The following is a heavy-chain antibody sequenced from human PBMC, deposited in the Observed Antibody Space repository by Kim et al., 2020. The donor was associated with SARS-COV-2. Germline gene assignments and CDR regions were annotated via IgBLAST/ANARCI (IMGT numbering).Heavy chain of an antibody. D-gene: IGHD3-3*01. CDR2: INAGNGNT. Sequence: ASVKVSCKASGYTFTSYAMHWVRQAPGQRLEWMGWINAGNGNTKYSQKFQGRVTITRDTSASTAYMELSSLRSEDTAVYYCARDLGGLGYDFWSGGFDYWGQGTLVTVSS. CDR1: GYTFTSYA. J-gene: IGHJ4*02. V-gene: IGHV1-3*01. CDR3: ARDLGGLGYDFWSGGFDY.